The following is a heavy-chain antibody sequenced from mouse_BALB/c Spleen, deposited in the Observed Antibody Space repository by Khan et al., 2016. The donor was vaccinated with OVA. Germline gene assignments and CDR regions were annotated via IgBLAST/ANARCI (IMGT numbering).Heavy chain of an antibody. V-gene: IGHV3-1*02. Sequence: EVQLQESGPDLVKPSQSLSLTCTVTGYSITSGYNWHWIRQFPGNKLEWMGYIHYSGSTSYNPSLKSRISITRDTSKNQFFLQLNSVTTEDTSTYCCAGGFPTYWGQGTLVTVSA. CDR2: IHYSGST. CDR1: GYSITSGYN. J-gene: IGHJ3*01. CDR3: AGGFPTY.